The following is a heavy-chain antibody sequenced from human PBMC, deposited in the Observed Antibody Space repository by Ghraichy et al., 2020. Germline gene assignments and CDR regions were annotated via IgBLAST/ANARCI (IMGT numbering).Heavy chain of an antibody. J-gene: IGHJ6*02. CDR3: ARDRSFYDFWSGYQNYYYGMDV. V-gene: IGHV4-61*02. CDR1: GGSISSGSYY. Sequence: LRLSCTVSGGSISSGSYYWSWIRQPAGKGLEWIGRIYTSGSTNYNPSLKSRVTISVDTSKNQFSLKLSSVTAADTAVYYCARDRSFYDFWSGYQNYYYGMDVWGQGTTVTVSS. D-gene: IGHD3-3*01. CDR2: IYTSGST.